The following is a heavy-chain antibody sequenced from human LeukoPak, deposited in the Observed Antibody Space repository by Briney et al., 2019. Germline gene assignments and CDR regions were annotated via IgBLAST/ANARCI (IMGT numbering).Heavy chain of an antibody. CDR3: ARDRGSYWDGGNDY. J-gene: IGHJ4*02. CDR1: GFTFSSYG. D-gene: IGHD1-26*01. Sequence: PGGSLRLSCAASGFTFSSYGMHWVRQAPGKGLEWVAVIWYDGSNKYYADSVKGRFTISRDNSKNTLYLQMNSLRAEDTAVYYCARDRGSYWDGGNDYWSQGTLVTVSS. CDR2: IWYDGSNK. V-gene: IGHV3-33*01.